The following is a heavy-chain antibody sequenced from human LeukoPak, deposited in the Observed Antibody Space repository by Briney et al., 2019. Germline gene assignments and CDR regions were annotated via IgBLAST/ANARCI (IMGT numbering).Heavy chain of an antibody. J-gene: IGHJ5*02. CDR2: ISGSGGST. CDR3: AKYYGDYGGDWFDP. V-gene: IGHV3-23*01. D-gene: IGHD4-17*01. Sequence: PSETLSPTCAVYGGSFSGYYRSWIRQPPGKGLEWVSAISGSGGSTYYADSVKGRFTISRDNSKNTLYLQMNSLRAEDTAVYYCAKYYGDYGGDWFDPWGQGTLVTVSS. CDR1: GGSFSGYY.